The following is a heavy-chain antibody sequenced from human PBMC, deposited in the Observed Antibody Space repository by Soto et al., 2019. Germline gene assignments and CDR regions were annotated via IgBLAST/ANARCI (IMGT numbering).Heavy chain of an antibody. CDR3: ATSGGGWYLY. CDR1: GGSLSSYY. Sequence: SETLSLTCVVSGGSLSSYYWSWTRQPPGKGLEWIGYIYYSGSTNYNPSLKSRVTISVDTSKNQFSLKLSSVTAADTAVYYCATSGGGWYLYWGQGTLVTVSS. D-gene: IGHD6-19*01. J-gene: IGHJ4*02. CDR2: IYYSGST. V-gene: IGHV4-59*01.